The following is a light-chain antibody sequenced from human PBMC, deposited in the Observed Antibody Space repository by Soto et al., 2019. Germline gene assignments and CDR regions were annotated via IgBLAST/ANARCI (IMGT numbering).Light chain of an antibody. V-gene: IGKV1-39*01. CDR2: AAS. CDR3: QQSYRTPFT. J-gene: IGKJ3*01. Sequence: DIQMTQSPSSLSASVGDRVTITCRASQSVTKYLNWYQQKPGQPPKFLIYAASSLQSGVPSRFSGSGSGTDFTLTITSLQPEDFATYYCQQSYRTPFTFGPGTTVDLK. CDR1: QSVTKY.